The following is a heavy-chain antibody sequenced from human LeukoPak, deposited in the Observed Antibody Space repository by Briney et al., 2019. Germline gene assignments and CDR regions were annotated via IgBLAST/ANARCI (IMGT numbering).Heavy chain of an antibody. CDR3: ARDKLNPVYLRN. CDR1: GYTFTSYG. Sequence: ASVKVSCKASGYTFTSYGISWVRQAPGQGLEWMGWSSGYNDNTNYAQKFQGRVTMTTDTSTSTAYMELRSLRSDDTAVYYCARDKLNPVYLRNWGQGXMVTVSS. V-gene: IGHV1-18*01. J-gene: IGHJ3*01. D-gene: IGHD5/OR15-5a*01. CDR2: SSGYNDNT.